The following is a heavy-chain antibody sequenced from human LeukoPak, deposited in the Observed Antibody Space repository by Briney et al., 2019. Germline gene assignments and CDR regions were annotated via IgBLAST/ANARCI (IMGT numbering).Heavy chain of an antibody. J-gene: IGHJ3*02. CDR3: ARDEPEVHFHAFES. V-gene: IGHV1-46*01. CDR2: INPSGGIT. CDR1: GYTFTNYY. Sequence: ASVKVSCKAPGYTFTNYYIYWVRQAPGQGLEWMGIINPSGGITSYAQKFQVRVTMTRDTSTSTVYMELSSLRSEDTAVYYCARDEPEVHFHAFESWGQGTMVTVSS.